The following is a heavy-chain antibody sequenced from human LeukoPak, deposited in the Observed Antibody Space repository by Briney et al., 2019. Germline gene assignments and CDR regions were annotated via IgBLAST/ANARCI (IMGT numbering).Heavy chain of an antibody. CDR3: AKATPYTGNYYYFDN. CDR2: IRNDGSNK. V-gene: IGHV3-30*02. J-gene: IGHJ4*02. Sequence: GGSLRLSCAASGFTFSSYGMNWVRQAPGKGLEWVAFIRNDGSNKYYADSVKGRFTISRDNSKNTLSLQMNSLRAEDTAVYYCAKATPYTGNYYYFDNWGQGTLVTVSS. CDR1: GFTFSSYG. D-gene: IGHD1-26*01.